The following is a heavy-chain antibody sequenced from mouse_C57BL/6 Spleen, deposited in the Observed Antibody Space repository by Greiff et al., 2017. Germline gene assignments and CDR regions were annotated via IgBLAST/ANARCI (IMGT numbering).Heavy chain of an antibody. Sequence: EVQGVESGPGLVKPSQTVFLTCTVTGISITTGNYRWSWIRQFPGNKLEWIGYIYYSGTITYNPSLTSRTTITRDTPKNQFFLEMNSLTAEDTATYYCAREGRIYYYGSSYVWYFDVWGTGTTVTVSS. J-gene: IGHJ1*03. D-gene: IGHD1-1*01. CDR3: AREGRIYYYGSSYVWYFDV. V-gene: IGHV3-5*01. CDR1: GISITTGNYR. CDR2: IYYSGTI.